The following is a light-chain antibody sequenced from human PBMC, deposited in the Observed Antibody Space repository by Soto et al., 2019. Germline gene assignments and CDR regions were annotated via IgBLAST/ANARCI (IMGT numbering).Light chain of an antibody. Sequence: QSVLTQPASVSGSPGQSITISCTGTSSDVGGYNYVSWYQQHPGNAPKLLLYDVSNRPSGVSNRFSGSKSGNTASLTISGLQAEDEADYFCRSYTSSSTLYVFGTETKVTV. J-gene: IGLJ1*01. CDR2: DVS. CDR3: RSYTSSSTLYV. CDR1: SSDVGGYNY. V-gene: IGLV2-14*01.